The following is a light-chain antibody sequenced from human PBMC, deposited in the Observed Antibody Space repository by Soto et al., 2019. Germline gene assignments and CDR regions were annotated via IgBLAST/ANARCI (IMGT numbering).Light chain of an antibody. J-gene: IGLJ1*01. CDR2: DVS. CDR3: GAFVGSATVV. Sequence: QSALTQPASVSGSPGQSITIACTGTSNDVGGYHYVSWYQLHPGKAPKLIIYDVSNRPSGVSDRFSGSKSGNTASLTISGLQADDEGDYYCGAFVGSATVVFGSGTKVTVL. V-gene: IGLV2-14*03. CDR1: SNDVGGYHY.